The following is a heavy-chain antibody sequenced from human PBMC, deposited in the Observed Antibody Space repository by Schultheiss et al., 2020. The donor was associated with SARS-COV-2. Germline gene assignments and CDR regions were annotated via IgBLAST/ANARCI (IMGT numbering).Heavy chain of an antibody. J-gene: IGHJ5*02. CDR2: IKQDGSEK. CDR1: GFTFSSYL. CDR3: ATAQQLVPYS. D-gene: IGHD6-13*01. Sequence: GESLKISCTASGFTFSSYLMTWVRQAPGKGLEWVANIKQDGSEKYYVDSVKGRFTISRDNVKNSLYLQMNSLRAEDTAVYYCATAQQLVPYSWGQGTLVTVSS. V-gene: IGHV3-7*03.